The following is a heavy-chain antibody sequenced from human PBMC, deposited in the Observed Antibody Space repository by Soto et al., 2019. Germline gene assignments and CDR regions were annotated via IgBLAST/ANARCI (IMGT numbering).Heavy chain of an antibody. CDR2: IYWNDDK. D-gene: IGHD6-25*01. J-gene: IGHJ4*02. V-gene: IGHV2-5*01. CDR3: AYRVGSSGSFDY. CDR1: GFSLTTSRVS. Sequence: SVPTRANPTRTLPLTCTFSGFSLTTSRVSVGWMRQPPGKALEWLASIYWNDDKRYSPSLKSRLTLTKDNSKKQVVLTMTNMDPADTATYYCAYRVGSSGSFDYWGQGTMVTVSS.